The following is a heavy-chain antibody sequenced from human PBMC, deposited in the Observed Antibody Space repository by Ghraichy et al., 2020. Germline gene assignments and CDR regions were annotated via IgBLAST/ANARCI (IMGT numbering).Heavy chain of an antibody. CDR1: GGSISSYY. J-gene: IGHJ4*02. CDR2: IYYSGST. CDR3: ARDRNFYDSSLGY. Sequence: SETLSLTCTVSGGSISSYYCSWIRQPPGKGLEWIGYIYYSGSTKYNPSLKSRVTISIDTSKNQFSLKLSSVTAADTAVYYCARDRNFYDSSLGYWGQATLVTVSS. V-gene: IGHV4-59*01. D-gene: IGHD3-22*01.